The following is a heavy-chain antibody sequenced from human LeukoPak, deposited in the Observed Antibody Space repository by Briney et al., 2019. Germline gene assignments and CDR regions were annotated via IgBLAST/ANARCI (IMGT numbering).Heavy chain of an antibody. V-gene: IGHV3-33*06. J-gene: IGHJ4*02. CDR1: GFTFSRNG. CDR3: AKDRDYIMGIVDY. D-gene: IGHD4/OR15-4a*01. CDR2: IWYDGSNE. Sequence: PVGSLRLSCAASGFTFSRNGMHWVRQAPGKGLEWVAVIWYDGSNEYYADSVKGRFTVSRDNSKNTMYLQMNSLRAEDTAVYYCAKDRDYIMGIVDYWGQGTLVTVSS.